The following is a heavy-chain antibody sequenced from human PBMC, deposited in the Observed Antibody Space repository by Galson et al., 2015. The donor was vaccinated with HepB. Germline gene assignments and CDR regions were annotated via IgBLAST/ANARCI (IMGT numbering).Heavy chain of an antibody. V-gene: IGHV3-30-3*01. CDR1: GFTFSSYA. Sequence: SLRLSCAASGFTFSSYAMHWVRQAPGKGLEWVAVISYDGSNKYYADSVKGRFTISRDNSKNTLYLQMNSLRAEDTAVYYCARSIYDSSSWSPGSGPAGGGDWFDPWGQGTLVTVSS. CDR2: ISYDGSNK. CDR3: ARSIYDSSSWSPGSGPAGGGDWFDP. D-gene: IGHD6-13*01. J-gene: IGHJ5*02.